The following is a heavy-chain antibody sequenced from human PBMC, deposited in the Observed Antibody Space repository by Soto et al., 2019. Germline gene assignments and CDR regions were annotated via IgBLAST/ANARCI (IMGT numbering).Heavy chain of an antibody. J-gene: IGHJ6*02. CDR2: IIPIFGTA. CDR3: ARFSNPVVYYYGMDV. CDR1: GGTFSSYA. V-gene: IGHV1-69*06. Sequence: QVQLVQSGAEGKKPGSSVKVSCKASGGTFSSYAISWVRQAPGQGLEWMGGIIPIFGTANYAQKVQGRVTITADKSTSTAYMELSSLRSEDTAVYYCARFSNPVVYYYGMDVWGQGTTVTGSS.